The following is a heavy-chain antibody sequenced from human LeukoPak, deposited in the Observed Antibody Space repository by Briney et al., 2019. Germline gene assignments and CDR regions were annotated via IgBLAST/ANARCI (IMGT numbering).Heavy chain of an antibody. Sequence: SETLSLTCTVSGGSISSYYWSWIRQPPGKGLEWIGYIYYSGSTNYNPSLKSRVTTSVDTSKNQFSLKLSSVTAADTAVYYCARSRPYCSGGSCNWFDPWGQGTLVTVSS. CDR3: ARSRPYCSGGSCNWFDP. CDR1: GGSISSYY. V-gene: IGHV4-59*01. J-gene: IGHJ5*02. D-gene: IGHD2-15*01. CDR2: IYYSGST.